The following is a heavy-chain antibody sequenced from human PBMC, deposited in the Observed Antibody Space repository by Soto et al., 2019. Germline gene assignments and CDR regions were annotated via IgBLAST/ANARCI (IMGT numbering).Heavy chain of an antibody. CDR3: ARVGYTYGYDY. CDR1: GFTFSSYW. CDR2: MNSEGSVT. V-gene: IGHV3-74*01. Sequence: GGSLRLSCAASGFTFSSYWMHWVRQAPGKGLVWVSRMNSEGSVTGYADSVKGRFTISRDNAKNTLYLQMNSLRAEDTAVYYCARVGYTYGYDYWGQGAMVTVSS. D-gene: IGHD5-18*01. J-gene: IGHJ4*02.